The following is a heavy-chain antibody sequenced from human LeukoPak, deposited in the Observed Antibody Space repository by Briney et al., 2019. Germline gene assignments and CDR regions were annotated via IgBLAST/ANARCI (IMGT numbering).Heavy chain of an antibody. Sequence: MSSETLSLTCTVSGGSISSSSYYWGWIRQPPGKGLEWIGGIYYSGSTYYNPSLKSRVTISVDTSKNQFSLKLSSVTAADTAVYYCARHPDYYDSSGYYEYYFDYWGQGTLVTVSS. CDR3: ARHPDYYDSSGYYEYYFDY. V-gene: IGHV4-39*01. CDR2: IYYSGST. CDR1: GGSISSSSYY. D-gene: IGHD3-22*01. J-gene: IGHJ4*02.